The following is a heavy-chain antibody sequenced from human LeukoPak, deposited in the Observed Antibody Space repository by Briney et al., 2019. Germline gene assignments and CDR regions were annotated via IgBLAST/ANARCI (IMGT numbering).Heavy chain of an antibody. J-gene: IGHJ4*02. D-gene: IGHD3-3*01. CDR1: GFTFSSYE. CDR2: ISSSGNTI. CDR3: ARASGGITIFGVVSY. Sequence: AGGSLRLSCAASGFTFSSYEMNWVRQAPGKGLECVSFISSSGNTIYYADSVKGRFTISRDNAKNSLYLQMNSLRAEDTAVYYCARASGGITIFGVVSYWGQGTLVTVSS. V-gene: IGHV3-48*03.